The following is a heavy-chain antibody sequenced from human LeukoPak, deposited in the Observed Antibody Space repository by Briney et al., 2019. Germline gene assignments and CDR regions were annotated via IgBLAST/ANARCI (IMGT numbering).Heavy chain of an antibody. CDR1: GGSISSYY. CDR2: IYTSGST. D-gene: IGHD3-22*01. CDR3: ARDWSITMIANWFDP. J-gene: IGHJ5*02. V-gene: IGHV4-4*07. Sequence: SETLSLTCTVSGGSISSYYWSWIRQPAGKGLEWIGRIYTSGSTNYNPSLKSRVTMSVDTSKNQFSLKLSSVTAADTAVYYCARDWSITMIANWFDPWGQGTLVTVPS.